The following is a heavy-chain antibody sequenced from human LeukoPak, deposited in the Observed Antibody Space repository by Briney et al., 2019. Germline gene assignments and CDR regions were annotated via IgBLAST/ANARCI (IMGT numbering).Heavy chain of an antibody. Sequence: SETLSLTCTVSGGSISSGGYYWSWIRQHPGKGLEWIGYIYYSGSTYYNPSLKSRVTISVDTSKNQFSLKLSSVTAADTAVYYCARGSLVDFWSGYWFEPRGNFDYWGQGTLVTVSS. CDR2: IYYSGST. CDR3: ARGSLVDFWSGYWFEPRGNFDY. V-gene: IGHV4-31*03. CDR1: GGSISSGGYY. D-gene: IGHD3-3*01. J-gene: IGHJ4*02.